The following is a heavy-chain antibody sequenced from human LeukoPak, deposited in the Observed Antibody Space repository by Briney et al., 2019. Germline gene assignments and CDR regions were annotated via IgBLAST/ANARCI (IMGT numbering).Heavy chain of an antibody. CDR1: GFTFSSYA. D-gene: IGHD3-22*01. CDR3: ARGSTYYDSGGQVPFDY. CDR2: ISYDGSNK. V-gene: IGHV3-30-3*01. Sequence: GGSLRLSCAASGFTFSSYAMHWVRQAPGKGLEWVAVISYDGSNKYYADSVKGRFTISRDNAKNSLYLQMNSLRAEDTAVYYCARGSTYYDSGGQVPFDYWGQGTLVTVSS. J-gene: IGHJ4*02.